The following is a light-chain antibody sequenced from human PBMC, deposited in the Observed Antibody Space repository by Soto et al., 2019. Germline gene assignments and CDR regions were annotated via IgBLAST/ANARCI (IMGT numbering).Light chain of an antibody. CDR3: HQYDSSPLT. J-gene: IGKJ4*01. V-gene: IGKV3-20*01. Sequence: EIVLAQSPDTLSLSPGERATLSCRTSQSMSTNYLAWYQQKSGQPPRLLIYGASIRATGIPDRFSGSGSGTDFTLTISSLEPEDFAVYYCHQYDSSPLTFGGGAKVEIK. CDR2: GAS. CDR1: QSMSTNY.